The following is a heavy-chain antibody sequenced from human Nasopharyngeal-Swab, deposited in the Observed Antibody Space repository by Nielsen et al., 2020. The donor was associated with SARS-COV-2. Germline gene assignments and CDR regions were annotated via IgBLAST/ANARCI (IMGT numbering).Heavy chain of an antibody. CDR1: GFTFSDAW. CDR3: TTDRGANDH. J-gene: IGHJ5*02. D-gene: IGHD1-26*01. V-gene: IGHV3-15*01. CDR2: IQSKTDGGTP. Sequence: GGSLRLSCAASGFTFSDAWMSWVRQAPGKGLEWVGRIQSKTDGGTPDYAAPVKGRFTISRDDSINTLYPQMSSLKTEDTAVYYCTTDRGANDHWGQGTLVTVSS.